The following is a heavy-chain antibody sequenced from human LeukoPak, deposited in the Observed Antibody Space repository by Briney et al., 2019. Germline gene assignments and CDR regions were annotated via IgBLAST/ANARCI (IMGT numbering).Heavy chain of an antibody. CDR1: GFSFSNAW. Sequence: GGSLRLSCAASGFSFSNAWMSWVRQAPGKGLEWVGRVKSKIDGGTTDYAAPVEGRFTISRDDSKNTLYLQMNSLKTGDTAVYYCTRRGWANGKAFYYYMDVWGKGTTVPVSS. CDR2: VKSKIDGGTT. D-gene: IGHD6-19*01. J-gene: IGHJ6*03. V-gene: IGHV3-15*01. CDR3: TRRGWANGKAFYYYMDV.